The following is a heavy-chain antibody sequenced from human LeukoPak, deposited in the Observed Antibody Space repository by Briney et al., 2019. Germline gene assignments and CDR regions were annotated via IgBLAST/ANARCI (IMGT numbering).Heavy chain of an antibody. CDR2: ISGSGGST. CDR1: GFTFSSYA. V-gene: IGHV3-23*01. Sequence: GGSQRLSCAASGFTFSSYAMSWVRQAPGKGLEWVSAISGSGGSTYYADSVKGRFTISRDNSKNTLYLQMNSLRAEDTAVYYCAKPLGYCSSTSCSWFDPWGQGTLVTVSS. CDR3: AKPLGYCSSTSCSWFDP. J-gene: IGHJ5*02. D-gene: IGHD2-2*01.